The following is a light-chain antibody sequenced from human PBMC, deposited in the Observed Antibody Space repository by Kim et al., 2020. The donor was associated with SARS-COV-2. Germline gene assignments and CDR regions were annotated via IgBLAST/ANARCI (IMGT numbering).Light chain of an antibody. J-gene: IGLJ1*01. CDR3: GAWDDSLNGHYV. V-gene: IGLV1-44*01. CDR1: SSNIGSNP. Sequence: QLVLTQPPSASGTPGQRVTISCSGGSSNIGSNPVNWYHHVPGTAPKLLIYSNNQRPSGVPDRFSGSKSGTSASLAISGLQSEDEAEYFCGAWDDSLNGHYVFGTGTKVTVL. CDR2: SNN.